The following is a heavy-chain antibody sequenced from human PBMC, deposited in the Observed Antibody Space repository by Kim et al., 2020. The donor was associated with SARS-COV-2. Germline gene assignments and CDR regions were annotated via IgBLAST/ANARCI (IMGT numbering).Heavy chain of an antibody. CDR3: ARSPFKTFDY. V-gene: IGHV3-7*01. J-gene: IGHJ4*02. Sequence: GGSLRLSCAASGFTFSAYWMSWVRQAPGKGLEWVANIKQDGSEKYYVGSLKGRFTISRDNAKNSVYRQMDGLRVEDTALYYCARSPFKTFDYWGQGTTVT. CDR1: GFTFSAYW. CDR2: IKQDGSEK.